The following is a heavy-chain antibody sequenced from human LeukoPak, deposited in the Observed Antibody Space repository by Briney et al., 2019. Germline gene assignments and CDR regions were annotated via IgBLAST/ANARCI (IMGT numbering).Heavy chain of an antibody. V-gene: IGHV5-51*01. D-gene: IGHD3-10*01. CDR3: ARVATMVRGVPYGMDV. CDR1: GYRFTSYW. CDR2: IYPGDSDT. Sequence: GESLKISCKGSGYRFTSYWIGWVRQMPGKGLEWMGIIYPGDSDTRYSPSFQGQVTISADKSISTAYPQWSSLKASDTAMYYCARVATMVRGVPYGMDVWGQGTMVTVSS. J-gene: IGHJ6*02.